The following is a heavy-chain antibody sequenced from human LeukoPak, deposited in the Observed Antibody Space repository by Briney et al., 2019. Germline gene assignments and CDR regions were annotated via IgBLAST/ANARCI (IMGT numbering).Heavy chain of an antibody. CDR1: GGTFSNYA. CDR2: IIPIFGTA. CDR3: ARVANWNYGYYYYYMDV. V-gene: IGHV1-69*06. Sequence: SVKVSCKASGGTFSNYAISWVRQAPGQGLEWMGGIIPIFGTANYAQKFRGRVTITADKSTRTAYMELSSLRSEDTAVYYCARVANWNYGYYYYYMDVWGKGTTVTVSS. D-gene: IGHD1-7*01. J-gene: IGHJ6*03.